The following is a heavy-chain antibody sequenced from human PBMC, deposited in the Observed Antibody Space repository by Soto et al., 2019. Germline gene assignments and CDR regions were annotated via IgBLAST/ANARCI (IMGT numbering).Heavy chain of an antibody. V-gene: IGHV1-69*02. D-gene: IGHD6-13*01. Sequence: GASVKVSCKASGGTFSSYTISWVRQAPGQGLEWMGRIIPILGIANYARKFQGRVTITADKSTSTAYMELSSLRSEDTAVYYCASFLLPETRVEAAAGLSFDYWGQGTLVTVSS. CDR3: ASFLLPETRVEAAAGLSFDY. CDR1: GGTFSSYT. J-gene: IGHJ4*02. CDR2: IIPILGIA.